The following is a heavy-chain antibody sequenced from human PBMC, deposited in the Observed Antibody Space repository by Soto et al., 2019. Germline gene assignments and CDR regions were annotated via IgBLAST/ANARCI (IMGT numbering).Heavy chain of an antibody. Sequence: PVGSLRLSCAASGFTFSSYAMSWVRQAPGKGLEWVSAISGSGGSTYYADSVKGRFTISRDNSKNTLYLQMNSLRAEDTAVYYCAKGVAVAGTGDYYYYGMDVWGQGTTVTVSS. CDR3: AKGVAVAGTGDYYYYGMDV. CDR1: GFTFSSYA. J-gene: IGHJ6*02. CDR2: ISGSGGST. V-gene: IGHV3-23*01. D-gene: IGHD6-19*01.